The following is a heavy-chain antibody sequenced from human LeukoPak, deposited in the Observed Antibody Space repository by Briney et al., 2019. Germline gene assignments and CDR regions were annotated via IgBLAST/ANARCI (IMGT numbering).Heavy chain of an antibody. CDR1: GYSISSGYY. Sequence: SETLSLTCTVSGYSISSGYYWGWIRQSPGKGLEWIGSIYHGGSTYYNPSLRSRVIVSVDTSKISLKMSSVTAADTAVYYCARDLASCAGDCYSDGFDYWGQGALVTVSS. CDR2: IYHGGST. V-gene: IGHV4-38-2*02. D-gene: IGHD2-21*02. J-gene: IGHJ4*02. CDR3: ARDLASCAGDCYSDGFDY.